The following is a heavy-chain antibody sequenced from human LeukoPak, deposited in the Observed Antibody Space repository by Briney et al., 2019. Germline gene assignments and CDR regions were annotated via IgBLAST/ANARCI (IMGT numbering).Heavy chain of an antibody. Sequence: GASVKVSCKASGHTFTGYYMHWVRQAPGQGLEWMGRINPNSGGTNYAQKFQGRVTMTRDTSISTAYMELSRLRSDDTAVYYCARDLRGPYYYDSSGSYHKWFDPWGQGTLVTVSS. J-gene: IGHJ5*02. CDR2: INPNSGGT. CDR3: ARDLRGPYYYDSSGSYHKWFDP. V-gene: IGHV1-2*06. D-gene: IGHD3-22*01. CDR1: GHTFTGYY.